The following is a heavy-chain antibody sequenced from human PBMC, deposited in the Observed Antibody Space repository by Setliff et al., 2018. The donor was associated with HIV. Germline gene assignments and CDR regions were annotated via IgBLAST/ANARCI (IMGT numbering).Heavy chain of an antibody. CDR3: ARGVTLVRGGRGDI. CDR2: INPSGGST. V-gene: IGHV1-46*01. J-gene: IGHJ3*02. CDR1: GYTFTSYY. D-gene: IGHD3-10*01. Sequence: ASVKVSCKASGYTFTSYYIHWVRQAPGQGLEWMGRINPSGGSTSYAQKFQCRVTITADESTSTAYMELSSLRSEDTAVYYCARGVTLVRGGRGDIWGQGTMVTVSS.